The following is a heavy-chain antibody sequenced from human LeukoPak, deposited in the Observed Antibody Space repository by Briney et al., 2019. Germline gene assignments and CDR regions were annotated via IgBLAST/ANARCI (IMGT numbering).Heavy chain of an antibody. CDR2: INPNSGGT. Sequence: ASVSVSCKASGYAFTGYHIHWVRQGPGQGLEWMGWINPNSGGTNYAQKFQGRVTMTRDTSINTAYMELNILTSDDTAVYYCARDTGAALAFDIWGQGRRVGVSS. V-gene: IGHV1-2*02. D-gene: IGHD1-14*01. CDR3: ARDTGAALAFDI. J-gene: IGHJ3*02. CDR1: GYAFTGYH.